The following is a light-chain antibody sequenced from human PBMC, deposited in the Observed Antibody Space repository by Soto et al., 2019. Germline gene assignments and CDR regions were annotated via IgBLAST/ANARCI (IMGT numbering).Light chain of an antibody. CDR2: AAS. V-gene: IGKV1D-16*01. Sequence: DIQMTQSPSSLSASIGDRVIITCRASQDIDRYLAWYQQQPGKAPKSLIFAASSLQTGVPSRFSGSGSGTHFTRTISSLQPEDVATYVCQQYNTYPLTFGGGTKVEIK. J-gene: IGKJ4*01. CDR3: QQYNTYPLT. CDR1: QDIDRY.